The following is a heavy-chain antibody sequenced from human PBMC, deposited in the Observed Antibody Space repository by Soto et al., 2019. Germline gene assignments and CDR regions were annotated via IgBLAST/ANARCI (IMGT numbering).Heavy chain of an antibody. CDR2: INAGNGNT. D-gene: IGHD2-2*03. J-gene: IGHJ5*02. Sequence: ASVKVSGKASGCTFTSYAMHWVRQAPGQRLEWMGWINAGNGNTKYSQKFQGRVTITRDTSASTAYMELSSLRSEDTAVYYCAREEHGYCSSTSCYFEVEYWFDPWGQGTLVTVSS. CDR3: AREEHGYCSSTSCYFEVEYWFDP. V-gene: IGHV1-3*01. CDR1: GCTFTSYA.